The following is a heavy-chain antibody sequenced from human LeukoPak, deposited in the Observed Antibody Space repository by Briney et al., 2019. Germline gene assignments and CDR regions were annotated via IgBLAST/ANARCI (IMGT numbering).Heavy chain of an antibody. CDR2: IRYDGSNE. CDR1: GFTFSSYG. V-gene: IGHV3-30*02. Sequence: GESLRLSCAASGFTFSSYGMHWVRQAPGKGLEWVAFIRYDGSNECYADSVKGRFTISRDNSKNTLYLQMNSLRPEDTAVYYCAKEGYYYLDVWGKGTTVTISS. J-gene: IGHJ6*03. CDR3: AKEGYYYLDV.